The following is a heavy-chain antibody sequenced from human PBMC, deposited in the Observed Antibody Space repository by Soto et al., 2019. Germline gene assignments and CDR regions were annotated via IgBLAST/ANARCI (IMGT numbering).Heavy chain of an antibody. J-gene: IGHJ4*02. CDR1: GFTFSSYA. CDR3: VREFAPGGPNYDY. CDR2: LTRSGTT. Sequence: PGGSLRLSCAASGFTFSSYAMSWVRQAPGKGLEWVSTLTRSGTTPYAESVRGRFTISRDNSKNTLYLQMDDLRAEDTAVYYCVREFAPGGPNYDYWGLGTLVTVSS. D-gene: IGHD2-21*01. V-gene: IGHV3-23*01.